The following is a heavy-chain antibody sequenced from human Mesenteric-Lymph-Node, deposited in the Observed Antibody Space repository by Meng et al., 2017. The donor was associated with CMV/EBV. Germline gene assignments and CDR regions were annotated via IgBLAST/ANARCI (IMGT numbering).Heavy chain of an antibody. Sequence: GGSLRLSCAASEFTFSSYWMSWVRQAPGKGLEWVANIKQDGSERHYVDSVKGRFTISRDNAKNSLYLQMNSLRAEDTAVYYCANLGHCSSTSCYWGQGTLVTVSS. V-gene: IGHV3-7*01. J-gene: IGHJ4*02. CDR2: IKQDGSER. D-gene: IGHD2-2*01. CDR3: ANLGHCSSTSCY. CDR1: EFTFSSYW.